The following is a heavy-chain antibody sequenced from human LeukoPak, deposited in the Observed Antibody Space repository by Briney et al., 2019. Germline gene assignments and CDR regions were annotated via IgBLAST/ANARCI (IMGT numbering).Heavy chain of an antibody. Sequence: GESLKISCKGSGCGFTTYWIGWVRQMPGKGLEGMGIIYPGDSDTRYSPSFRGQVTISADKSISTAYLQWSSLKASDTAIYYCARRSCSGSIRYDYWGQGTLVTVSS. CDR3: ARRSCSGSIRYDY. V-gene: IGHV5-51*01. J-gene: IGHJ4*02. CDR2: IYPGDSDT. D-gene: IGHD2-15*01. CDR1: GCGFTTYW.